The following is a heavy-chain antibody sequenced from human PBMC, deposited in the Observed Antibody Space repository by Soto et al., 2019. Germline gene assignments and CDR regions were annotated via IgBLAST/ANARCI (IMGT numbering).Heavy chain of an antibody. Sequence: ASVKVSCKASGYTFTSYGISWVRQAPGQGLEWMGWISAYNGNTNYAQKLQGRVTMTTDTSTSTAYMELRSLRSDDTAVYYCARGYIFCRQERPAHYYYYGMDVWGQGTTVTVSS. J-gene: IGHJ6*02. V-gene: IGHV1-18*01. CDR2: ISAYNGNT. D-gene: IGHD3-9*01. CDR3: ARGYIFCRQERPAHYYYYGMDV. CDR1: GYTFTSYG.